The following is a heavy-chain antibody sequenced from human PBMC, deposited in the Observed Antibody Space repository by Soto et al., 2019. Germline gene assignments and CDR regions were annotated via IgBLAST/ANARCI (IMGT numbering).Heavy chain of an antibody. CDR3: AREQYNWKL. D-gene: IGHD1-20*01. CDR1: GVSIPPYY. CDR2: VYHTGNT. J-gene: IGHJ4*02. V-gene: IGHV4-59*01. Sequence: QVQLQESGPGLVKPSETLSLTCTVSGVSIPPYYWTWIRHPPGKGLEWIGYVYHTGNTYYNPSLKSRVTISLDTSKNQVSLRLKSVTAADTAVYYCAREQYNWKLWGQGTLVTVSS.